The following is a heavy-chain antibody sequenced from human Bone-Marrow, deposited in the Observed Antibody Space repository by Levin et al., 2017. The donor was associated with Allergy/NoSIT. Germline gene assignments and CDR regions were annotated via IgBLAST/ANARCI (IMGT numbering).Heavy chain of an antibody. CDR3: VRDLRVLPSTRDD. CDR1: GFNVSDNY. J-gene: IGHJ4*02. V-gene: IGHV3-53*01. D-gene: IGHD2-15*01. Sequence: GESLKISCAASGFNVSDNYMSWVRQVPGTGLEWVSILYVAGSTYYADSVRGRFTISRDNSRNTLYLHMNDLRDEDTAIYYCVRDLRVLPSTRDDWGQGALVTVSS. CDR2: LYVAGST.